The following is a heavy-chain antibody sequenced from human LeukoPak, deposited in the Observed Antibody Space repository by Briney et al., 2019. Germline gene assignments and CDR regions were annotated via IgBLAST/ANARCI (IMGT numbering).Heavy chain of an antibody. CDR3: ARDEGYFDY. V-gene: IGHV3-33*01. Sequence: GGSLRLSCVASGFTFSSYGMHWVRQAPGKGLEWVAVIWYDGSNKYYVDSVKGRFTISRDNSKNTLYLQMNSLRAEDTAVYYCARDEGYFDYWGQGTLVTVSS. CDR2: IWYDGSNK. J-gene: IGHJ4*02. CDR1: GFTFSSYG.